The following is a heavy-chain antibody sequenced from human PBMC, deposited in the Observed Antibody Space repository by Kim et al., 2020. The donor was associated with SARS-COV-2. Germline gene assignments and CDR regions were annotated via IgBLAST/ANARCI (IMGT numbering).Heavy chain of an antibody. J-gene: IGHJ4*02. Sequence: GGSLRLSCAGSAFTFSDYAIHWVRRAPGKGLEYVSATTRSGDGSFYADSVEGRFTISRDNSKNTLYLQMNSLRLEDTSLYYCVRYGRNYGAVLWGQGTLVIVSP. D-gene: IGHD1-7*01. CDR2: TTRSGDGS. CDR1: AFTFSDYA. V-gene: IGHV3-64D*06. CDR3: VRYGRNYGAVL.